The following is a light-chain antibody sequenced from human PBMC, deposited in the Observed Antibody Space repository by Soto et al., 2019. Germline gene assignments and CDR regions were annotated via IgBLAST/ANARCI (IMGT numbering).Light chain of an antibody. J-gene: IGKJ1*01. Sequence: DIVMTQSPLSLPVTPGEPASISCRSSQSLLHSNGYNYLDWYLQKPGQSPQLLIYLGSSRASGVPDRFSGGGSGTDFTLKISRVEAEDVRIYYCMQALQTPPTFGHGTKVEIK. CDR2: LGS. CDR3: MQALQTPPT. CDR1: QSLLHSNGYNY. V-gene: IGKV2-28*01.